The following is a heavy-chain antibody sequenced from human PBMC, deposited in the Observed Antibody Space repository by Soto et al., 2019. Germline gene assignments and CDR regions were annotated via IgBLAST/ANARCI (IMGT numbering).Heavy chain of an antibody. J-gene: IGHJ5*02. V-gene: IGHV5-51*01. Sequence: EVQLVQSGAEVKKPGESLKISCKGSGYSFTSYWIGWVRQMPGKGLEWMGIIYPGDSDTRYSPSFQGQVTISADKSISTAYLQWSSLKASDTAMYYCARLEVPAAPSQLHWFDPWGQGTLVTVSS. CDR1: GYSFTSYW. D-gene: IGHD2-2*01. CDR2: IYPGDSDT. CDR3: ARLEVPAAPSQLHWFDP.